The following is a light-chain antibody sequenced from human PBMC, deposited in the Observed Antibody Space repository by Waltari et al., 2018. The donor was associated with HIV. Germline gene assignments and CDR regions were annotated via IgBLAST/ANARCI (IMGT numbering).Light chain of an antibody. CDR1: SSDVGGYHY. CDR2: DVS. CDR3: SSYTSSSRSYV. J-gene: IGLJ1*01. V-gene: IGLV2-14*01. Sequence: QSALTQPASVSGSPGQSITISCTGTSSDVGGYHYVSWYQQHPGKAPKLMIYDVSKRPSGVSNRFSGSKSGNTASLTISGLQAEDEADYYCSSYTSSSRSYVFGTGTKVTVL.